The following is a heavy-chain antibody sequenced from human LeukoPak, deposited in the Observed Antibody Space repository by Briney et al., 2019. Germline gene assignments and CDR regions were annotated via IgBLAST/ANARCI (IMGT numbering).Heavy chain of an antibody. CDR3: ARGCSDDFWSGYSSYFDH. CDR1: GDTFSNCG. CDR2: IIPILRTP. V-gene: IGHV1-69*05. D-gene: IGHD3-3*01. Sequence: ASVKVSCKASGDTFSNCGISWVRQAPGQGLEWMGGIIPILRTPNYAQKFQGRVTITTDESTSTADMELSSLRSEDTAIYYCARGCSDDFWSGYSSYFDHWCQGTLVIVSS. J-gene: IGHJ4*02.